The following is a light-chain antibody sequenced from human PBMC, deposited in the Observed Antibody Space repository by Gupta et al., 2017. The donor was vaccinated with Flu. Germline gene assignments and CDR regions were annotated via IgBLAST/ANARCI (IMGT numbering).Light chain of an antibody. V-gene: IGKV1-8*01. J-gene: IGKJ1*01. CDR3: QQYDSYPPWT. CDR1: QGISSY. Sequence: AIRMTQSPSSFSASTGDRVTITCRASQGISSYLAWYQQKPGKAPKLLIYAASTLQSGVPSRFSGSGSGTDFTLTISCLQYEDFATYYCQQYDSYPPWTFGQGTKVEIK. CDR2: AAS.